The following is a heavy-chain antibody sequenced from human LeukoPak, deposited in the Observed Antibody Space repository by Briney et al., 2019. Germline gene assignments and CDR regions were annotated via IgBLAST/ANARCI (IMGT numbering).Heavy chain of an antibody. V-gene: IGHV1-2*02. CDR2: INPNSGGT. CDR1: GYTFTNYY. CDR3: ARDLGNWFDP. J-gene: IGHJ5*02. D-gene: IGHD3-10*01. Sequence: VASVKVSCKASGYTFTNYYMNWVRQAPGQGLEWMGWINPNSGGTNYAQKFQGRVTMTRDTSISTAYMELSRLISDDTAVYYCARDLGNWFDPWGQGTLVTVSS.